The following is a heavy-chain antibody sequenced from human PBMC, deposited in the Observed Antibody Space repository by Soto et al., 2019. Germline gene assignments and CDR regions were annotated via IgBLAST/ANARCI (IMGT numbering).Heavy chain of an antibody. CDR2: ISYDGSNK. CDR3: AREVYCGGGSCYSTPPS. D-gene: IGHD2-15*01. J-gene: IGHJ5*02. Sequence: GGSLRLSCAASGFTFSSYGMHWVRQAPGKGLEWVAVISYDGSNKYYADSVKGRFTISRDNSKNTLYLQMNSLRVEDTAVYYCAREVYCGGGSCYSTPPSWGQGTLVTVSS. V-gene: IGHV3-30*03. CDR1: GFTFSSYG.